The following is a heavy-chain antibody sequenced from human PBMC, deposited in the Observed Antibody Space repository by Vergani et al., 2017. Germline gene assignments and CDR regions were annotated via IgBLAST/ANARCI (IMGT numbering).Heavy chain of an antibody. CDR1: GGSISSYY. CDR3: ARSVGSGSYDDY. V-gene: IGHV4-34*10. D-gene: IGHD3-10*01. J-gene: IGHJ4*02. Sequence: QVQLQESGPGLVKPSETLSLTCTVSGGSISSYYWSWIRQPPGKGLEWIGEINHSGSTNYNPSLKSRFTISVDTSKNQFSLKLSSVTAADTAVYYCARSVGSGSYDDYWGQGTLVTVSS. CDR2: INHSGST.